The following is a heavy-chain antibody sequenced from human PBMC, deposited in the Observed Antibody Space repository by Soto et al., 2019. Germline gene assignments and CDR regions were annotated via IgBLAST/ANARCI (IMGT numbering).Heavy chain of an antibody. V-gene: IGHV4-30-2*01. J-gene: IGHJ6*02. CDR3: ASTQVWSIPMDV. CDR2: IYHSGST. D-gene: IGHD5-18*01. Sequence: QLQLQESGSGLVKPSQTLSLTCAVSGGSISSGGYSWSWIRQPPGKGLEWIGYIYHSGSTYCNPSLKSRATISVDRSKNQFSLKLSSVTAADTAVYYCASTQVWSIPMDVWGQGTTVTVSS. CDR1: GGSISSGGYS.